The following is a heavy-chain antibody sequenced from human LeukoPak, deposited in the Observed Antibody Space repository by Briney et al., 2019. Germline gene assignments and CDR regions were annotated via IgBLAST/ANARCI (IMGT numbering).Heavy chain of an antibody. CDR1: GFTFSNYG. Sequence: GGSLRLSCAASGFTFSNYGIHWVRQAPGKGLEWVAFTRYDGSNEHYSDSVKGRFTISRDNSKNTLYLQMNSLRAEDTAVYSCAKGLMTTVTPLGYWGQGTLVTVSS. CDR3: AKGLMTTVTPLGY. CDR2: TRYDGSNE. J-gene: IGHJ4*02. D-gene: IGHD4-17*01. V-gene: IGHV3-30*02.